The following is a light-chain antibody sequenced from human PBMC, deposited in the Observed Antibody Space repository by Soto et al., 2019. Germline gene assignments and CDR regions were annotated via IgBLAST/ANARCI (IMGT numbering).Light chain of an antibody. CDR1: QRVNSN. V-gene: IGKV3-15*01. CDR3: QEHNSWPPV. J-gene: IGKJ2*01. CDR2: GAS. Sequence: EIVMTQSPATLSVSPGERATLSCRASQRVNSNLAWYQQQLGHSPRLIIYGASTSDNGLPARFSGSGSGTDFTLPISTVQSDDFAIYYCQEHNSWPPVFGQGTKLEIK.